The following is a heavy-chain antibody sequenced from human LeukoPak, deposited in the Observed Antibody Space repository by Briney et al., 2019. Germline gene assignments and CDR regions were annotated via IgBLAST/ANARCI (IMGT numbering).Heavy chain of an antibody. CDR3: ARVGYCSGGSCFYYYYGMDV. CDR1: GFTFSSYG. D-gene: IGHD2-15*01. J-gene: IGHJ6*02. CDR2: ISSSSDYI. Sequence: GRSLRLSCAASGFTFSSYGMHWVRQAPGKGLEWVSSISSSSDYIYYADSVKGRFTISRDNAKNSLYLQMNSLRAEDTAVYYCARVGYCSGGSCFYYYYGMDVWGQGTTVTVSS. V-gene: IGHV3-21*01.